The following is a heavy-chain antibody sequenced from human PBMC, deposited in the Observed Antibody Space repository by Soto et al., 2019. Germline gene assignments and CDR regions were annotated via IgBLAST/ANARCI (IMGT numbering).Heavy chain of an antibody. D-gene: IGHD6-13*01. J-gene: IGHJ6*02. Sequence: HPGGSLRLSCAASGFTFSSYGMHWVRQAPGKGLEWVAVIWYDGSNKYYADSVKGRFTISRDNSKNTLYLQMNSLRAEDTAVYYCARDGSSNHYYYYGMDVWGQGTTVTVSS. CDR3: ARDGSSNHYYYYGMDV. CDR1: GFTFSSYG. V-gene: IGHV3-33*01. CDR2: IWYDGSNK.